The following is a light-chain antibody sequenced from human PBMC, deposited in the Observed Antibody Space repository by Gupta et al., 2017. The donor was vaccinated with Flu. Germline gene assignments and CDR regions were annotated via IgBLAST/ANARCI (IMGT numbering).Light chain of an antibody. CDR1: SSDVGGYNY. CDR2: EVS. Sequence: QSALTQPVSVSGSPGQSITISCTGPSSDVGGYNYVSWYQELPGEAPKLMIYEVSNRPSGVSSRFSGSKSSYTASLTISVLKAEDEADYYCSSYTSSSTGVFGGGTKLTVL. CDR3: SSYTSSSTGV. V-gene: IGLV2-14*01. J-gene: IGLJ3*02.